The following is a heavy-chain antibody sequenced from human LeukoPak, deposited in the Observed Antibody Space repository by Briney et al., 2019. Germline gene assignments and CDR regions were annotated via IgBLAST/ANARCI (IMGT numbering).Heavy chain of an antibody. V-gene: IGHV1-2*02. CDR1: GYTFTGYY. CDR3: ARGGERDIVATILGMFDY. Sequence: ASVKVSCKASGYTFTGYYMHWVRQAPGQGLEWMGWINPNSGGTNYAQKFQGRVTMTRDTSISTAYMEMSRLRSDDTAVYYCARGGERDIVATILGMFDYWGRGTLVTVSS. D-gene: IGHD5-12*01. J-gene: IGHJ4*02. CDR2: INPNSGGT.